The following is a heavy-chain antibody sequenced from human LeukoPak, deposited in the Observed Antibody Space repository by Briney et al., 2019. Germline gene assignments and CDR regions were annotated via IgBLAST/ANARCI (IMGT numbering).Heavy chain of an antibody. D-gene: IGHD4-17*01. Sequence: TSQTLSLTCTVSGGSISSGSYYWSWIRQPAGKGLEWIGRIYTSGSTNYNPSLKSRVTISVDTSKNQFSLKLSSVTAADTGVYYCARGNYGDYSNWFDPWGEGTLVTVSS. J-gene: IGHJ5*02. CDR3: ARGNYGDYSNWFDP. CDR1: GGSISSGSYY. CDR2: IYTSGST. V-gene: IGHV4-61*02.